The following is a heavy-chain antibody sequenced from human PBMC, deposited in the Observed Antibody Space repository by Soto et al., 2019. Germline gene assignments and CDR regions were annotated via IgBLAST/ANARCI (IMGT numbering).Heavy chain of an antibody. CDR1: GGTFSSYT. V-gene: IGHV1-69*04. CDR3: ARDGNLEHSSSAFDY. Sequence: SVKVSCKASGGTFSSYTISWVRQAPGQGLEWMGRIIPILGIANYAQKFQGRVTITADKSTSTAYMELSSLRSEDTAVYYCARDGNLEHSSSAFDYWGQGTLVTVSS. CDR2: IIPILGIA. J-gene: IGHJ4*02. D-gene: IGHD6-25*01.